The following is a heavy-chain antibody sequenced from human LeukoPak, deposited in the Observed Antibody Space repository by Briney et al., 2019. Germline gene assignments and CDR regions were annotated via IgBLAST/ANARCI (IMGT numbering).Heavy chain of an antibody. V-gene: IGHV3-23*01. CDR1: GFTFNSYA. CDR3: AKRSYNHHCDY. CDR2: VSDSGGST. D-gene: IGHD5-24*01. Sequence: GGSLRLSCAASGFTFNSYAMSWVRQAPGKGLKWVSTVSDSGGSTHYADSVKGRFTISRDNSKKTLYLQMNSLRVEDTGIYYCAKRSYNHHCDYWGQGTLVTVSS. J-gene: IGHJ4*02.